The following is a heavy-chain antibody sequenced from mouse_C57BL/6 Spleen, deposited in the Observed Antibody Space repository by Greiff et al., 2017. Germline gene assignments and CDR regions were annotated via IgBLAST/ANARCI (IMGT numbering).Heavy chain of an antibody. CDR2: IYPGDGDT. J-gene: IGHJ2*01. D-gene: IGHD1-1*01. CDR3: ARKGVVAHYFDY. Sequence: QVQLKESGAELVKPGASVKISCKASGYAFSSYWMNWVKQRPGKGLEWIGQIYPGDGDTNYNGKFKGKATLTADKSSSTAYMQLSSLTSEDSAVYFCARKGVVAHYFDYWGQGTTLTVSS. CDR1: GYAFSSYW. V-gene: IGHV1-80*01.